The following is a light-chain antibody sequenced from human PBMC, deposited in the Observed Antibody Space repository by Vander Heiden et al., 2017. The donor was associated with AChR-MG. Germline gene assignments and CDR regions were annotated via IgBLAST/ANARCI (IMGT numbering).Light chain of an antibody. V-gene: IGKV3-20*01. CDR2: GAS. CDR3: QQYGSSPRT. J-gene: IGKJ2*01. Sequence: EIVLTQSPGTLSLSPGERATLSCRASQSIAGSYLAWYQQKLGQAPRLLIYGASSRATGIPDRFSGSGSGTDFTLTISRLEPEDFAVYYCQQYGSSPRTFGQGTKLEIK. CDR1: QSIAGSY.